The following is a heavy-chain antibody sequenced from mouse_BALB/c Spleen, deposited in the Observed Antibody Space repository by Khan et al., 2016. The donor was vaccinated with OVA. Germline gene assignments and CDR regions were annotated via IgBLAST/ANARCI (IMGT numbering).Heavy chain of an antibody. Sequence: QVQLKESGPGLVAPSQSLSITCTVSGFSLSSHGVHWVRQPPGKGLEWLGVIWAGGSTNYNSALMSRLSISKDSSKSQVFLKMNSLQTDDTAMYYCARNREPDYFDYWGQGTTLTVSS. J-gene: IGHJ2*01. V-gene: IGHV2-9*02. CDR1: GFSLSSHG. CDR2: IWAGGST. CDR3: ARNREPDYFDY.